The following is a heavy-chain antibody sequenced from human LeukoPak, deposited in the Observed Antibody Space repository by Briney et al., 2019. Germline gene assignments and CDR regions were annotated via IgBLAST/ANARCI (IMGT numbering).Heavy chain of an antibody. CDR2: INAYNGNA. Sequence: AASVKVSCKASGYTFASYGISWVRQAPGQGLEWMGWINAYNGNANYAQKLQGRVTMTTDTSTSTAYMELRSLRSDDTAVYYCARLRDGYDDWGQGTLVTVSS. CDR1: GYTFASYG. J-gene: IGHJ4*02. V-gene: IGHV1-18*01. CDR3: ARLRDGYDD. D-gene: IGHD5-24*01.